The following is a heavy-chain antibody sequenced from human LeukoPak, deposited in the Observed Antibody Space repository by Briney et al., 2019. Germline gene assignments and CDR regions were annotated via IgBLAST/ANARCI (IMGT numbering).Heavy chain of an antibody. CDR2: IKQDGSEK. Sequence: QSGGFLRLSCAASGFTFSSYWMSWVRQAPGKGLEWVANIKQDGSEKYYVDSVKGRFTISRDNAKNSLYLQMNSLRAEDTAVYYCARDALSVLYYYYGMDVWGQGTTVTVSS. J-gene: IGHJ6*02. CDR1: GFTFSSYW. V-gene: IGHV3-7*01. CDR3: ARDALSVLYYYYGMDV. D-gene: IGHD3-10*01.